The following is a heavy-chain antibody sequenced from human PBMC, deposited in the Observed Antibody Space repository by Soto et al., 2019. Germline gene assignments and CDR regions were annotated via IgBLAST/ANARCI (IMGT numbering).Heavy chain of an antibody. Sequence: PSETLSLTCAVSGGSISSGGYSWSWIRQPPGKGLEWIGYIYHSGSTYYNPSLKSRVTISVDRSKNQFSLKLSSVTAADTAVYYCARAGRDYYGSGSLAYFDYWGQGXLVTVSS. J-gene: IGHJ4*02. CDR1: GGSISSGGYS. V-gene: IGHV4-30-2*01. CDR3: ARAGRDYYGSGSLAYFDY. D-gene: IGHD3-10*01. CDR2: IYHSGST.